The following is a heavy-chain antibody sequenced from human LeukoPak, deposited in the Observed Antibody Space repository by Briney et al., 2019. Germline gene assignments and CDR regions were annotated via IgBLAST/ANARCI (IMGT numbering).Heavy chain of an antibody. V-gene: IGHV3-30*02. CDR2: IPFDGSDE. J-gene: IGHJ4*02. CDR1: GIRLTTYG. D-gene: IGHD2-2*01. Sequence: PGGSLRLSCEVSGIRLTTYGTHWVRQAPGKGLEWVAYIPFDGSDEYYVDSVKGRFSISRDNSKNTLFLQMNSLRPEDTAVYYCARDSGLVLVSVAMGYWGQGTLSPSPQ. CDR3: ARDSGLVLVSVAMGY.